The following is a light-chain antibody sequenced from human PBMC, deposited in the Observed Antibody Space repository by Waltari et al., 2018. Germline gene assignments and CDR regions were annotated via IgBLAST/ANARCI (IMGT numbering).Light chain of an antibody. V-gene: IGLV1-40*01. CDR2: SNN. CDR3: QSYDSGSYV. J-gene: IGLJ1*01. CDR1: SSNIGAGSD. Sequence: QSLLTQPPSVSGAPGQRVTISCTGSSSNIGAGSDVHWYQYLPGTAPKLLISSNNQRFSAIPDRFSGSRSGTSASLAITWLQAEDEADYYCQSYDSGSYVFGSGTKVTVL.